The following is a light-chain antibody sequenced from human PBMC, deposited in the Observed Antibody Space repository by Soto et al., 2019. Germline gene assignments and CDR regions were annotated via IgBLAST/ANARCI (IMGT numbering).Light chain of an antibody. CDR1: QSISTY. CDR3: QQTSSPDVS. J-gene: IGKJ4*01. CDR2: RSS. Sequence: DIQMTQSPSSLTVSIGDRVIITCRASQSISTYLNWYQYKPGKAPRLVIFRSSTLQSGVPSRFRGRGSGTDLTRTISSVQPEDCATHCSQQTSSPDVSFGDGTRVE. V-gene: IGKV1-39*01.